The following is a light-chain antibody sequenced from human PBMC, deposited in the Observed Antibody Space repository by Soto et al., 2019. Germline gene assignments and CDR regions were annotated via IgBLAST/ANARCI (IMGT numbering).Light chain of an antibody. Sequence: QSVLVQPPSASGTPGQRVTISCSGSHSNIGSHDVYWYQHLPGTAPKLLIQHNNQRPSGVPDRFSGSKSGTSASLAISGLRSEDEVDYYCLTWDDTLSGHVFGTGTKVTVL. CDR2: HNN. CDR3: LTWDDTLSGHV. V-gene: IGLV1-47*01. CDR1: HSNIGSHD. J-gene: IGLJ1*01.